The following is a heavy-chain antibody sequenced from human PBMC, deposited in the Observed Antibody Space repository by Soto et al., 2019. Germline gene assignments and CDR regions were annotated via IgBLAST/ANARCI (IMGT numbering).Heavy chain of an antibody. Sequence: VKVSCKASGYTFTGYYMHWVRQAPGQGLEWMGWINPNSGGTNYAQKFQGWVTMARDTSISTAYMELSRLRSDDTAVYYCARGRLLDYYYYYGMDVWGQGTTVTVSS. V-gene: IGHV1-2*04. CDR3: ARGRLLDYYYYYGMDV. J-gene: IGHJ6*02. CDR2: INPNSGGT. CDR1: GYTFTGYY. D-gene: IGHD5-18*01.